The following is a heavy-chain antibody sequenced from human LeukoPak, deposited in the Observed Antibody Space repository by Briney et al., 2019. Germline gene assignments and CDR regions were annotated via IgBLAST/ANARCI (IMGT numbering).Heavy chain of an antibody. V-gene: IGHV1-58*02. D-gene: IGHD2-15*01. CDR1: GFTFTSSA. CDR2: IVVGSGNT. CDR3: AAGWVCSGGSCYYYFDY. J-gene: IGHJ4*02. Sequence: SVKVSCKASGFTFTSSAMQWVRQARGQRLEWIGWIVVGSGNTNYAQKFKERVTITRDMSTSTDYMELSSLRSEDTAVYYCAAGWVCSGGSCYYYFDYWGQGTLVTVSS.